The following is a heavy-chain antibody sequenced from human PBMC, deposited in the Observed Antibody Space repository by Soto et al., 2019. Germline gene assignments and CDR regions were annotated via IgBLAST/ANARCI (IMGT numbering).Heavy chain of an antibody. D-gene: IGHD5-18*01. Sequence: GASVKVSCKASGGTFSSYTISWVRQAPGQGLEWMGRIIPILGIANYAQKFQGRVTITADKSTSTAYMELSSLRSEDTAVYYCASDLDTAMGDYYYYYGMAVSGQGTTVTVSS. CDR3: ASDLDTAMGDYYYYYGMAV. CDR2: IIPILGIA. V-gene: IGHV1-69*02. CDR1: GGTFSSYT. J-gene: IGHJ6*02.